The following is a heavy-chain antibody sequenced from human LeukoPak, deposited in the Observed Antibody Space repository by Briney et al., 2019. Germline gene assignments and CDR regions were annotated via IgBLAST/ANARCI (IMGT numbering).Heavy chain of an antibody. CDR1: GYTFTSYG. CDR3: ARDSSDDYYYYGMDV. CDR2: ISAYNGNT. Sequence: ASVTVSCTASGYTFTSYGISWVRQAPGQGLEWMGWISAYNGNTNYAQKLQGRVTMTTDTSTSTAYMELRSLRSDDTAVYYCARDSSDDYYYYGMDVWGQGTTVTVSS. D-gene: IGHD6-19*01. J-gene: IGHJ6*02. V-gene: IGHV1-18*01.